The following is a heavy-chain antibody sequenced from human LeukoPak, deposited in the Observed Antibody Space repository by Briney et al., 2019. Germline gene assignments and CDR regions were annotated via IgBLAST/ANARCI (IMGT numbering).Heavy chain of an antibody. CDR1: GYTFTSYA. CDR3: ARDSVVPAAIWFDP. J-gene: IGHJ5*02. Sequence: ASVKVSCKASGYTFTSYAMNWVRQAPGQGLGWMGWINTNTGNPTYAQGFTGRFVFSLDTSVSTAYLQISSLKAEDTAVYYCARDSVVPAAIWFDPWGQGTLVTVSS. V-gene: IGHV7-4-1*02. CDR2: INTNTGNP. D-gene: IGHD2-2*01.